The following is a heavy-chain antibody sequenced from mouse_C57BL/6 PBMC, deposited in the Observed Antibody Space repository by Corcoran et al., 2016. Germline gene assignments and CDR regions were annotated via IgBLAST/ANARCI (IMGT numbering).Heavy chain of an antibody. Sequence: EVQLQQSGPELVKPGASVKISCKASGYTFTDYYMNWVKQSHGKSLEWIGDINPNNGGTSYNQKFKGKATLTVDKSSSTAYMELRSLTSEDSAVYYCVLTWFAYWGQGTLVTVSA. D-gene: IGHD1-1*01. J-gene: IGHJ3*01. V-gene: IGHV1-26*01. CDR3: VLTWFAY. CDR1: GYTFTDYY. CDR2: INPNNGGT.